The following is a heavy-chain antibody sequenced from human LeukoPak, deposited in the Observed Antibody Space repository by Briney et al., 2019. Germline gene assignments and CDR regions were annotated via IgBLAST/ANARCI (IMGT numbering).Heavy chain of an antibody. D-gene: IGHD2-15*01. Sequence: GGSLRLSCAASGFTFSRFGMSWVRQAPGKGLEWISYISSSSSAIYYADSVKGRFTISRDNAKNSLYLQMSSLRDEDTAVYYCAQKGGTDHWGQGTLVTVSS. CDR1: GFTFSRFG. V-gene: IGHV3-48*02. CDR3: AQKGGTDH. CDR2: ISSSSSAI. J-gene: IGHJ4*02.